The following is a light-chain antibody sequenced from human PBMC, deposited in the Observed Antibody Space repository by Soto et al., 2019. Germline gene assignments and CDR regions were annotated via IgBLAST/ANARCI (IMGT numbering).Light chain of an antibody. V-gene: IGLV3-1*01. CDR1: KLGDKY. CDR2: QDS. Sequence: SYELTQPPSVSVSPGQTASITCSGDKLGDKYACWYQQKPGQSPVLVTYQDSKRPSGIPERFSGSNSGNTATLTISGTQAMDEADYYCQAWDSSTLGVFGTGTKVTVL. J-gene: IGLJ1*01. CDR3: QAWDSSTLGV.